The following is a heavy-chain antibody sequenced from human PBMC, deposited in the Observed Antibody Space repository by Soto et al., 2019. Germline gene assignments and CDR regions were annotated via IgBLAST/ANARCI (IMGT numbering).Heavy chain of an antibody. CDR1: GFTFSNAW. CDR2: IKSKTDGGTT. J-gene: IGHJ4*02. Sequence: PGGSLRLSCAASGFTFSNAWMNWVRQAPGKGLEWVGRIKSKTDGGTTDYAAPVKGRFTISRDDSKNTLYLQMNSLKTEDTAVYYCTTEQLAVYDSSGYYNFDYWGQGTLVTVSS. D-gene: IGHD3-22*01. CDR3: TTEQLAVYDSSGYYNFDY. V-gene: IGHV3-15*07.